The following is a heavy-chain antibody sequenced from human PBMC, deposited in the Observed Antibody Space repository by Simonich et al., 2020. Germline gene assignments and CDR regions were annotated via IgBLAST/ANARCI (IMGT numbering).Heavy chain of an antibody. D-gene: IGHD1-26*01. V-gene: IGHV4-34*01. CDR3: ARGLIGGSYYY. CDR1: GGSFSGSY. J-gene: IGHJ4*02. Sequence: QVQLQQWGAGLLKPSETLSLTCAVYGGSFSGSYWSWIRQPPGKGLAWIGEINNSGSTNYQPSLKSRVTISVDTSKNQFSLKLSSVTAADTAVYYCARGLIGGSYYYWGQGTLVTVSS. CDR2: INNSGST.